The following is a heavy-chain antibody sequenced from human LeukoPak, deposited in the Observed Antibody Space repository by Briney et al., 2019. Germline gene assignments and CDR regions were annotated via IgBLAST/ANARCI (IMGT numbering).Heavy chain of an antibody. D-gene: IGHD2-15*01. CDR3: ARDCGGGSCYGPYDAFDI. Sequence: GGSLRLSCAASGFTFSSYEMNWVRQAPGKGLEWVSYISSSGSTIYYADSVTGRFTISRDNAKNSLYLQMNSLRAEDTAVYYCARDCGGGSCYGPYDAFDIWGQGTMVTVSS. J-gene: IGHJ3*02. V-gene: IGHV3-48*03. CDR1: GFTFSSYE. CDR2: ISSSGSTI.